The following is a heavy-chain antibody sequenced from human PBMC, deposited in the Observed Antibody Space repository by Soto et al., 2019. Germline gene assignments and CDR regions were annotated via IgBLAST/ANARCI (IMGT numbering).Heavy chain of an antibody. Sequence: QVQLEQSGAEVKKPGASMKVSCQASGYTFTSYYIHWVRQAPGQGLEWMGVSHVGPDTTMYAQKFQGRVNMTRDTSTSTVYMELSSLISEDTAVYFCARESSGTQYFDYWGQGTLVPVSS. CDR3: ARESSGTQYFDY. D-gene: IGHD6-19*01. V-gene: IGHV1-46*01. J-gene: IGHJ4*02. CDR1: GYTFTSYY. CDR2: SHVGPDTT.